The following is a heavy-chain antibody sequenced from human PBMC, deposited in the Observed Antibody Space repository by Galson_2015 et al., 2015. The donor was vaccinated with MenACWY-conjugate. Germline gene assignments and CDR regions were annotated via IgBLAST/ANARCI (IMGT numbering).Heavy chain of an antibody. V-gene: IGHV3-23*01. Sequence: SLRLSCAASGFTFSSYAMSWVRQAPGKGLQWVSAITGSGDGTYYADSVKGRFTISRDNSKNTVFLQTNTLGADDTAIYYCAKEKAGAGGGAFDIWGQGTTVTVSS. CDR1: GFTFSSYA. D-gene: IGHD2-15*01. CDR3: AKEKAGAGGGAFDI. CDR2: ITGSGDGT. J-gene: IGHJ3*02.